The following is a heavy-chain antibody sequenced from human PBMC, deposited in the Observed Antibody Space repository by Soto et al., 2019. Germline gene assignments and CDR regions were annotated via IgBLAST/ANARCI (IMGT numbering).Heavy chain of an antibody. CDR3: AKSRYSDSSGDFYDY. V-gene: IGHV3-23*01. J-gene: IGHJ4*02. CDR2: IGGSGRTT. CDR1: AFTFNNYA. Sequence: EVQLLEAGGGLVQPGGSLSLSCAASAFTFNNYAMSWGLQAPGKELGWVTAIGGSGRTTYHADSVKGRFTISRDNSNNTLFMQMNSLRAEDTAVYYCAKSRYSDSSGDFYDYWGQGTLVTVSS. D-gene: IGHD3-22*01.